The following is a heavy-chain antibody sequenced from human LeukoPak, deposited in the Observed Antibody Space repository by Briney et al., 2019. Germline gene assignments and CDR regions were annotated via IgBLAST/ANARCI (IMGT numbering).Heavy chain of an antibody. Sequence: ASVKVSCKASGYTFTGYYMHWVRQAPGQGLEWMGWINPNSGGTNYAQKFQGRVTMTRDTSISTAYMELSRLRSDDTAVYYCAREGSSSWYDLGRTTNWFDPWGQGTLVTVPS. V-gene: IGHV1-2*02. CDR2: INPNSGGT. J-gene: IGHJ5*02. CDR1: GYTFTGYY. CDR3: AREGSSSWYDLGRTTNWFDP. D-gene: IGHD6-13*01.